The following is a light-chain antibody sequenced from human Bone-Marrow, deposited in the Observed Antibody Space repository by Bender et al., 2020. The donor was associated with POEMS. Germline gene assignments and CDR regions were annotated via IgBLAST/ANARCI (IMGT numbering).Light chain of an antibody. Sequence: QSALTQPASASGSPGQSITISCTGTSSDVGNYNLVSWYQQHPGKAPKLMIYEGTKRPSGVSNRFSGSKSGNTASLTISGLQAEDEADYYCCSYAGDWVFGGGTKLTVL. J-gene: IGLJ3*02. CDR1: SSDVGNYNL. CDR2: EGT. V-gene: IGLV2-23*01. CDR3: CSYAGDWV.